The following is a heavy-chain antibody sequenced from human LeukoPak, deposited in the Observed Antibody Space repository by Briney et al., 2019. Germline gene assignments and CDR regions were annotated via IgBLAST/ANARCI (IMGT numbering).Heavy chain of an antibody. CDR1: GGSISTSSYY. CDR3: ARQPNRGSMVRGVIIRMGDWFDP. CDR2: IYYSGST. J-gene: IGHJ5*02. V-gene: IGHV4-39*01. Sequence: PSETLSLTCTVSGGSISTSSYYWGWIRQPPGKGLECIGNIYYSGSTYYNPSLKSRVTISVDTSKNQFSLKLSSVTAADTAVYYCARQPNRGSMVRGVIIRMGDWFDPWGQGTLVTVSS. D-gene: IGHD3-10*01.